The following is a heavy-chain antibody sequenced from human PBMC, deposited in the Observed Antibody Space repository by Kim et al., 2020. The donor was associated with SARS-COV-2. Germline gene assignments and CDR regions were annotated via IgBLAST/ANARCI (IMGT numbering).Heavy chain of an antibody. V-gene: IGHV3-15*01. D-gene: IGHD3-9*01. Sequence: GGSLRLSCAASGFTFSNAWMSWVRQAPGKGLEWVGRIKSKTDGGTTNYAAPVKGRFTISRDDSKNTLYLQMNSLKTEDTAVYYCTTDNPTHCGILTDDYWGQGTLVTVSS. CDR2: IKSKTDGGTT. J-gene: IGHJ4*02. CDR1: GFTFSNAW. CDR3: TTDNPTHCGILTDDY.